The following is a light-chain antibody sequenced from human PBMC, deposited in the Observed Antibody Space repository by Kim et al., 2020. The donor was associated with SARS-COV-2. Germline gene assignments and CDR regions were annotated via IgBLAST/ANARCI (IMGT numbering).Light chain of an antibody. CDR1: HDIREY. V-gene: IGKV1-33*01. CDR3: QQYDNLPLT. J-gene: IGKJ4*01. Sequence: DIQMTQFPSSLSASVGDRVTITCQASHDIREYLSWYQQKPGKAPELLIYGASNLQTGVPSRFSGSGSGTDFTFTISSLQPEDIATYYCQQYDNLPLTFGGGTKVDIK. CDR2: GAS.